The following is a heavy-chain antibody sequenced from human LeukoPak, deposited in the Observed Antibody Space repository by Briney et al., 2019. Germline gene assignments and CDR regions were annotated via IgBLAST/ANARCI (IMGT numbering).Heavy chain of an antibody. J-gene: IGHJ4*02. V-gene: IGHV4-39*07. D-gene: IGHD3-16*01. Sequence: SETLSLTCTVSGGSISSSSYYWGWIRQPPGKGLEWIESIYYSGSTYYNPSLKSRVTISVDTSKNQFSLKLSSVTAADTAVYYCARRRLSSPFDYWGQGTLVTVSS. CDR2: IYYSGST. CDR1: GGSISSSSYY. CDR3: ARRRLSSPFDY.